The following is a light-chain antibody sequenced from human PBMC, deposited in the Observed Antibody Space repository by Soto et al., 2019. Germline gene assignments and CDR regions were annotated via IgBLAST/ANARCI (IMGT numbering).Light chain of an antibody. J-gene: IGLJ2*01. CDR2: EVS. V-gene: IGLV2-14*01. CDR3: TSYTSCTNLV. CDR1: SSDIGFYKS. Sequence: QSALTQPASVSGSPGQSITISCTGTSSDIGFYKSVSWYQHHPGRAPKLMIYEVSNRPSGVSSRFSGSRSGNTASLTISGLQTEDEAHYYCTSYTSCTNLVFGGGTKLTVL.